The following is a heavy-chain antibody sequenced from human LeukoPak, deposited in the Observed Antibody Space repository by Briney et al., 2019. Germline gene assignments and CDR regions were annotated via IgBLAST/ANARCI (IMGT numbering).Heavy chain of an antibody. Sequence: GGSLRLSCVASGFTFSTYWMSWVRQTPGKGLEWVANIKQDESEKYYVDSVKGRFTISRDNARNSLYLQMNSLRAEDTAVYYCAKAGDSYGNSRSDYWGQGTLVTVSS. V-gene: IGHV3-7*03. D-gene: IGHD5-18*01. CDR1: GFTFSTYW. CDR2: IKQDESEK. J-gene: IGHJ4*02. CDR3: AKAGDSYGNSRSDY.